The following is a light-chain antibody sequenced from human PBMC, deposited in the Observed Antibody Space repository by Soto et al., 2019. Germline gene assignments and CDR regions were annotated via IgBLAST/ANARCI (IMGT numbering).Light chain of an antibody. V-gene: IGLV2-14*01. CDR3: SSYTSNSTWV. Sequence: QSALTQPASVSGSPGQSIAISCTGTSSDVGGYNYVSWYQQHPGKAPKLMICEVNNRPSGVSDRFSGSKSGNTASLTISGLQAEDEADYYCSSYTSNSTWVFGGGTQLTVL. J-gene: IGLJ3*02. CDR1: SSDVGGYNY. CDR2: EVN.